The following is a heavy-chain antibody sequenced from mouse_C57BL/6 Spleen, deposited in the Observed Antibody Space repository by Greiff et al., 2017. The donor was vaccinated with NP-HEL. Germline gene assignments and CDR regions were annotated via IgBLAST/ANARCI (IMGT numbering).Heavy chain of an antibody. CDR3: ARCGYWYFDV. Sequence: VQLVESGAELVRPGASVKLSCKASGYTFTDYYINWVKQRPGQGLEWIARIYPGSGNTYYNEKFKGKATLTAEKSSSTAYMQLSSLTSEDSAVYFCARCGYWYFDVWGTGTTVTVSS. CDR1: GYTFTDYY. V-gene: IGHV1-76*01. CDR2: IYPGSGNT. J-gene: IGHJ1*03.